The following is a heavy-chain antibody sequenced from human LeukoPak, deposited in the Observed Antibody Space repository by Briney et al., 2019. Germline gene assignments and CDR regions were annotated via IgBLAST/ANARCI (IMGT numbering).Heavy chain of an antibody. CDR1: GGSFSGYY. D-gene: IGHD2-21*01. Sequence: SGTLSLTCAVYGGSFSGYYWSWIRQPPGKGLEWIGEINHSGSTNYNPSLKSRVTISVDTSKSQFSLKLSSVTAADTAVYYCARGQGVNYFDYWGQGTLVTASS. V-gene: IGHV4-34*01. CDR3: ARGQGVNYFDY. CDR2: INHSGST. J-gene: IGHJ4*02.